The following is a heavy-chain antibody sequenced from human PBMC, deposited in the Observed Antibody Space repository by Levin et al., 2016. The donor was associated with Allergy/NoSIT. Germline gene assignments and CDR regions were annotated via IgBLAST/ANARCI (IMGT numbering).Heavy chain of an antibody. Sequence: VRQMPGKGLEWMGIIYPGDSDTRYSLSFQGQVTISADKSISTAYLQWNTLHTSDTAMYYCARPGRNYDGSGYFFDYWGQGTLVTVSS. D-gene: IGHD3-22*01. CDR2: IYPGDSDT. J-gene: IGHJ4*02. CDR3: ARPGRNYDGSGYFFDY. V-gene: IGHV5-51*01.